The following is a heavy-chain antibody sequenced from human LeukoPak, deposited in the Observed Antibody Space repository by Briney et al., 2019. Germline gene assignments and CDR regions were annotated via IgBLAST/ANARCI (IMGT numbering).Heavy chain of an antibody. D-gene: IGHD3-3*01. CDR3: ASTPASWRLYFDY. V-gene: IGHV3-53*01. Sequence: GGSLRLSCAASGFTVSSNYMSWVRQAPGKGLEWVSVIYSGGSTYYADSVKGRFTISRDNSKNTLYLQMNSLRAEDTAVYYCASTPASWRLYFDYWGQGTLVTVSS. J-gene: IGHJ4*02. CDR2: IYSGGST. CDR1: GFTVSSNY.